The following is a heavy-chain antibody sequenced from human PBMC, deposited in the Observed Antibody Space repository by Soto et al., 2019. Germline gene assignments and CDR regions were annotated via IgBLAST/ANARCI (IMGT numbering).Heavy chain of an antibody. CDR3: ARGGRFGDPRRGVDY. J-gene: IGHJ4*02. CDR2: INHSGST. V-gene: IGHV4-34*01. Sequence: QVQLQQWGAGLLKPSETLSLTCAVYGGSFSGYYWSWIRQPPGKGLEWIGEINHSGSTNYNPSLKSRVTISVDTSKNPFSLKLSSVTAADTAVYYCARGGRFGDPRRGVDYWGQGTLVTVSS. CDR1: GGSFSGYY. D-gene: IGHD3-10*01.